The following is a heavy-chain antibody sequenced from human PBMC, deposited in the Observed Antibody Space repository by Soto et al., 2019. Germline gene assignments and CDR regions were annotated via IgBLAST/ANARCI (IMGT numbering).Heavy chain of an antibody. CDR2: MNPNSGNT. D-gene: IGHD3-10*01. V-gene: IGHV1-8*01. J-gene: IGHJ6*03. Sequence: QVQLVQSGAEVKKPGASVKVSCKASGYTFTSYDINWVRQATGQGLEWMGWMNPNSGNTGYAQKFQGRVTMTRNTSISTAYMELSSLRSEDTAVYYCARSKWFGELLSYYYYYIDVWGKGTTVTVSS. CDR1: GYTFTSYD. CDR3: ARSKWFGELLSYYYYYIDV.